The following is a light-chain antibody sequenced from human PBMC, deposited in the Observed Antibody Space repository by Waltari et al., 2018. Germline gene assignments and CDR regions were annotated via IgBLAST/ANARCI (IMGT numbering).Light chain of an antibody. J-gene: IGKJ1*01. CDR3: QQSYSTPWT. CDR2: VAS. Sequence: DIQMTQSPSPLSASVADRVTITCRASQSISSYLNWYQQKPGKAPKRLIYVASSLESGVPSRFSGSGSGTDFTLNISSLQPEDFATYYCQQSYSTPWTFGQGTKVEIK. V-gene: IGKV1-39*01. CDR1: QSISSY.